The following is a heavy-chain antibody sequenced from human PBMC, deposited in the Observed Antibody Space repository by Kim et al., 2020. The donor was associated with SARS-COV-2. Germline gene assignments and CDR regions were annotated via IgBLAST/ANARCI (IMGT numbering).Heavy chain of an antibody. CDR1: GFTFSSYG. CDR3: AKGRGVTDDYFDY. V-gene: IGHV3-30*18. CDR2: ISYDGSNK. Sequence: GGSLRLSCAASGFTFSSYGMHWVRQAPGKGLEWVAVISYDGSNKYYADSVKGRFTISRDNSKNTLYLQMNSLRAEDTAVYYCAKGRGVTDDYFDYWGQG. D-gene: IGHD3-16*01. J-gene: IGHJ4*02.